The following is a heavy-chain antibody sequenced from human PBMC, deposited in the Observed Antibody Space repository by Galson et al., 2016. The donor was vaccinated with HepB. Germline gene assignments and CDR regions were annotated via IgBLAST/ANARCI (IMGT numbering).Heavy chain of an antibody. CDR3: ATFVGLGGSG. CDR2: INSRGDTT. V-gene: IGHV3-48*02. CDR1: GFTFNTYA. Sequence: SLRLSCAASGFTFNTYAFNWARQAPGKGLEWLSYINSRGDTTYYGDSLKGRFTTSRDNAKNSLYLEMNSLTDDEAAIYYCATFVGLGGSGWGQGTLVTVSS. D-gene: IGHD3/OR15-3a*01. J-gene: IGHJ4*02.